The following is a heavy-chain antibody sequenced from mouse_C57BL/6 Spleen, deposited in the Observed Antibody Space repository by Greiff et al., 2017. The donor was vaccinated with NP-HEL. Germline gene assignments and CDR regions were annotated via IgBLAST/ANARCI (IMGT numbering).Heavy chain of an antibody. Sequence: EVQRVESGPGMVKPSQSLSLTCTVTGYSITSGYDWHWIRHFPGNKLEWMGYISYSGSTNYNPSLKSRISITHDTSKNHFFLKLNSVTTEDTATYYCARALDGYSWFAYWGQGTLVTVSA. CDR3: ARALDGYSWFAY. CDR1: GYSITSGYD. J-gene: IGHJ3*01. D-gene: IGHD2-3*01. CDR2: ISYSGST. V-gene: IGHV3-1*01.